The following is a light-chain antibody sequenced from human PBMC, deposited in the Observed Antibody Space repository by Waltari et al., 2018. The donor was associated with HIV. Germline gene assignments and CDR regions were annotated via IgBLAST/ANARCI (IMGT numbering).Light chain of an antibody. V-gene: IGLV1-47*01. CDR3: ASWDDNLRHWV. CDR1: KSNLGHNF. CDR2: RND. Sequence: QPKMTQAPSASKTPGQRITMSCSGSKSNLGHNFISWYQQTPGAAPTLVMARNDRRPAGVPDRFSGTKSGTSAFLAITDLRLDDEATYVCASWDDNLRHWVFGGGTKLTVL. J-gene: IGLJ3*02.